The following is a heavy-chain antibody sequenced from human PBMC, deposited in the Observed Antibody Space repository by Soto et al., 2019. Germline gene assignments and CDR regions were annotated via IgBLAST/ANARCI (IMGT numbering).Heavy chain of an antibody. CDR2: IIPIFGTA. CDR1: GGTFSSYA. V-gene: IGHV1-69*13. Sequence: SVKVSCKASGGTFSSYAISWVRQAPGQGLEWMGGIIPIFGTANYAQKSQGRVTITADESTSTAYMELSSLRSEDTAVYYCARNRTTVTKPCYYYGMEVWGKGTKVTVSS. CDR3: ARNRTTVTKPCYYYGMEV. J-gene: IGHJ6*04. D-gene: IGHD4-17*01.